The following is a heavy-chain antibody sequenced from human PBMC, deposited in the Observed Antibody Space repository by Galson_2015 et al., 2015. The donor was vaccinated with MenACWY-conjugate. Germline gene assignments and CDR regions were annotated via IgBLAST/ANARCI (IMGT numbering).Heavy chain of an antibody. CDR2: ISGSGGST. J-gene: IGHJ3*02. D-gene: IGHD3-22*01. V-gene: IGHV3-23*01. CDR3: APMIVVVITSDAFDI. Sequence: SLRLSCAASGFTFSSYAMSWVRQAPGKGLEWVSAISGSGGSTYYADSVKGRFTISRDNSKNTLYLQMNSLRAEDTAVYYCAPMIVVVITSDAFDIWGQGTMVTVSS. CDR1: GFTFSSYA.